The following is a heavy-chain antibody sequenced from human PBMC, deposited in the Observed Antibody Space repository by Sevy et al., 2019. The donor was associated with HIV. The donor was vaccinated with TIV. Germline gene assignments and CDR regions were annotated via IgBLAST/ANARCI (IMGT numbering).Heavy chain of an antibody. J-gene: IGHJ3*02. CDR2: IRSKANSYAT. CDR3: TRAAPYDSGAFDI. D-gene: IGHD3-22*01. Sequence: GGSLRLSCAASGFTFSGSAMHWVRQASGKGLEWVGRIRSKANSYATAYAASVKGRFTISRDDSKKTAYLQMNSLKTEDTAVYYCTRAAPYDSGAFDIWGQGTMVTVSS. V-gene: IGHV3-73*01. CDR1: GFTFSGSA.